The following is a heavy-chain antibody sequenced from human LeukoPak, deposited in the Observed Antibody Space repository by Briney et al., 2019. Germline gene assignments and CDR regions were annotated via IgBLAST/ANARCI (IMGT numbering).Heavy chain of an antibody. CDR1: GYTFTSYD. V-gene: IGHV1-8*01. J-gene: IGHJ6*02. Sequence: ASVKVSCKASGYTFTSYDINWVRQATGQELEWMGWMNPNSGNTGYAQKFQGRVTMTRNTSISTAYMELSSLRSEDTAVYYCARAPAKRVLRYFDWENLRFVDVWGQGTTVTVSS. CDR3: ARAPAKRVLRYFDWENLRFVDV. D-gene: IGHD3-9*01. CDR2: MNPNSGNT.